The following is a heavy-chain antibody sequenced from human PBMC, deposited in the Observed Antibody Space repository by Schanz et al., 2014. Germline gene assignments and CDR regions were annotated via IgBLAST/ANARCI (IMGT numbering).Heavy chain of an antibody. CDR1: GFTLSNYA. CDR2: LSEGGGGT. J-gene: IGHJ4*02. CDR3: ARSRSGFYFDY. V-gene: IGHV3-23*01. D-gene: IGHD1-26*01. Sequence: EMQLLESGGGLAQPGGSLRLSCAASGFTLSNYAMSWVRQAPGKGLEWVSALSEGGGGTHYADSVRGRFTISSDNAKNTLYLQMNTLRAEDTAVYYCARSRSGFYFDYWGQGTLVTVSS.